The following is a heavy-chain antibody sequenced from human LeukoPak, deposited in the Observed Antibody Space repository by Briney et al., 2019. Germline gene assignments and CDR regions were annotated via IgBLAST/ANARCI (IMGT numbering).Heavy chain of an antibody. J-gene: IGHJ6*03. Sequence: GRSLRLSCAASGFTFSNYAMHWVRQAPGKGLEWAAVISSDGSDKYYADSVKGRFTISRDNSKNTLYLQMNSLRAEDTAVYYCAKGAKRLGYCSGGTCYSNYDYYYMDVWGKGTTVTISS. CDR2: ISSDGSDK. D-gene: IGHD2-15*01. CDR3: AKGAKRLGYCSGGTCYSNYDYYYMDV. V-gene: IGHV3-30*04. CDR1: GFTFSNYA.